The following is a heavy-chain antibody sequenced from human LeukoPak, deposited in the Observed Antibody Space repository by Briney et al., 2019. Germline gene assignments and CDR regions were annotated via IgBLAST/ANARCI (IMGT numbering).Heavy chain of an antibody. Sequence: SETLSLTCTVSGYSISSGYYWGWIRQPPGKGLEWIGSIYHSGSTYYNPSLKSRVTISIDTSKNQFSLKLSSVTAADTAVYYCARDPPLPTVVTPGWFDPWGQGTLVTVSS. V-gene: IGHV4-38-2*02. D-gene: IGHD4-23*01. CDR2: IYHSGST. CDR3: ARDPPLPTVVTPGWFDP. J-gene: IGHJ5*02. CDR1: GYSISSGYY.